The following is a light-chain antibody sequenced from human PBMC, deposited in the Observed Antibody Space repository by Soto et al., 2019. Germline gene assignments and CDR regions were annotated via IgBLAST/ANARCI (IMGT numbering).Light chain of an antibody. Sequence: EVVMTQSPATVSVSPGEGVTLSCRASQTISNDLAWYQQKPGQAPRLLIYGASTRATGVPARFSGGGSGTEFPLTISSLQPEDFAFYYCQQNNKWPPVTFGGGTKVEIK. CDR2: GAS. CDR1: QTISND. V-gene: IGKV3-15*01. CDR3: QQNNKWPPVT. J-gene: IGKJ4*01.